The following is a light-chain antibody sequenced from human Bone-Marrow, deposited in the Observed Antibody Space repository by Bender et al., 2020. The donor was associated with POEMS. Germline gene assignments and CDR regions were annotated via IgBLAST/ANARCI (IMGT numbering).Light chain of an antibody. CDR2: DVT. CDR3: QSYDNSLGGWV. CDR1: SSDVGGYNY. J-gene: IGLJ3*02. V-gene: IGLV2-14*03. Sequence: QSALTQPASVSGSPGQSIAISCTGTSSDVGGYNYVSWYQQYPGKAPKVMIHDVTKRPSGVPDRFSGSKSGTSASLAITGLQAEDEGDYYCQSYDNSLGGWVFGGGTKLTVL.